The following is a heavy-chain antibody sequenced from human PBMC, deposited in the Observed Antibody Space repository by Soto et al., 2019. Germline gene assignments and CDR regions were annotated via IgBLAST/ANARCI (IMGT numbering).Heavy chain of an antibody. J-gene: IGHJ4*02. CDR2: MSGSSSTT. V-gene: IGHV3-23*01. Sequence: EVRLLESGGGLVKPGGSLRLSCATSGFTFSNYAMSWVRQAPGGGLAWVSSMSGSSSTTYYADSVKGWFTISRDRSKNTLDLQMSSRRAEDTALYYCAKNQERELPRVIDFWGQGTLVTVSS. CDR1: GFTFSNYA. D-gene: IGHD1-7*01. CDR3: AKNQERELPRVIDF.